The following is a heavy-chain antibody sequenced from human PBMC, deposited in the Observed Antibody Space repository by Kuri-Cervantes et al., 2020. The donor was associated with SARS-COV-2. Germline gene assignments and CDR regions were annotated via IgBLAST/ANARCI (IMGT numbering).Heavy chain of an antibody. D-gene: IGHD3-3*01. J-gene: IGHJ4*02. Sequence: GESLKISCTTSGFSFRDFGVTWFRQAPGKGLEWVGFIKSKAYGETAEYAASVKGRFTISRDDSKTIAYLQMNSLKTEDTAVYYCTRMSTQYYDFWSGGYRDFDYRGQGTLVTVSS. CDR2: IKSKAYGETA. V-gene: IGHV3-49*03. CDR3: TRMSTQYYDFWSGGYRDFDY. CDR1: GFSFRDFG.